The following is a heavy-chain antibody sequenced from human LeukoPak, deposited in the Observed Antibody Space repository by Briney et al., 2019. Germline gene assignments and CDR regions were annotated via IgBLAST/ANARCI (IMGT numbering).Heavy chain of an antibody. J-gene: IGHJ6*02. V-gene: IGHV4-61*01. CDR1: GGSVSSGSYY. CDR2: IYYSGST. Sequence: PWETLSLTCTVSGGSVSSGSYYWSWIRQPPGKGLEWIGYIYYSGSTNYNPSLKSRVTISVDTSKNQFSLKLSSVTAADTAVYYCARDRVVGSPTKYYYYYGMDVWGQETTVTVSS. CDR3: ARDRVVGSPTKYYYYYGMDV. D-gene: IGHD2-21*01.